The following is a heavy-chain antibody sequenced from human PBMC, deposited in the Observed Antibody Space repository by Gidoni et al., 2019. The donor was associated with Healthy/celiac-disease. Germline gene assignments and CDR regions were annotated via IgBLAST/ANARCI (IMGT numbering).Heavy chain of an antibody. V-gene: IGHV3-30*18. CDR2: ISYDGSNK. Sequence: WSSQAPGKGLEWVAVISYDGSNKYYADSEKGRFTISRDNSKNTLYLQMNSLRAEDTAVYYCAKDHGDYGDFYYYYYGMDVWGQGTTVTVSS. CDR3: AKDHGDYGDFYYYYYGMDV. J-gene: IGHJ6*02. D-gene: IGHD4-17*01.